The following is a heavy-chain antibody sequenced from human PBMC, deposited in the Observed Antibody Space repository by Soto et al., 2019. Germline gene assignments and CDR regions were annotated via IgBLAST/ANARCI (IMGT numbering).Heavy chain of an antibody. CDR2: IIPIFGTA. D-gene: IGHD2-15*01. V-gene: IGHV1-69*13. Sequence: GASVKVSCKASGGTFSSYAISWVRQAPGQGLEWMGGIIPIFGTANYAQKFQGRVTITADESTSTAYMELSSLRSEDTAVYYCARATDIVVVVAATLFGDRMDVWGQGTTVTVSS. CDR1: GGTFSSYA. J-gene: IGHJ6*02. CDR3: ARATDIVVVVAATLFGDRMDV.